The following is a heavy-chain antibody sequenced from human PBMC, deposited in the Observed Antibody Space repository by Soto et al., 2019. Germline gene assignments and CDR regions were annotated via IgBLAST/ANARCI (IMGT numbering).Heavy chain of an antibody. CDR3: ANFRVAARDY. J-gene: IGHJ4*02. D-gene: IGHD6-6*01. CDR2: ISYDGSNK. CDR1: GFTFSSYG. V-gene: IGHV3-30*18. Sequence: GGSLRLSCAASGFTFSSYGMHWVRQAPGKGLEWVAVISYDGSNKYYADSVKGRFTISRDNSKNTLYLQMNSLRAEDTAVYYCANFRVAARDYWGQGTLVTVSS.